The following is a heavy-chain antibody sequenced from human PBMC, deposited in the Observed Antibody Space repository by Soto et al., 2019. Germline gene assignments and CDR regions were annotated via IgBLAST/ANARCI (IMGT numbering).Heavy chain of an antibody. V-gene: IGHV1-24*01. Sequence: GASVKVSCKVSGYTLTELSMHWVRQAPGKGLEWMGGFDPEDGETIYAQKFQGRVTMTEDTSTDTAYMELSSLRSEDTAVYYCATDDGSGRKRAFDIWGQGTMVTVSS. CDR3: ATDDGSGRKRAFDI. D-gene: IGHD3-10*01. J-gene: IGHJ3*02. CDR1: GYTLTELS. CDR2: FDPEDGET.